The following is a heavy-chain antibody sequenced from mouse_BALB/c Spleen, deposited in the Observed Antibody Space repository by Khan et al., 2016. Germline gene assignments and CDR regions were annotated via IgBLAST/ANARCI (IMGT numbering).Heavy chain of an antibody. J-gene: IGHJ3*01. CDR1: GYTFTNYG. CDR2: INTYTGEP. Sequence: QIQLVQSGPELKKPGETVRISCKASGYTFTNYGMNWVKQAPGKGLKWMGWINTYTGEPTYADDFKGRFAFSLETSASTAYLQINKRKNEDTATYFCARPDYGSSRGFAYWGQGTLVTVSA. CDR3: ARPDYGSSRGFAY. V-gene: IGHV9-3-1*01. D-gene: IGHD1-1*01.